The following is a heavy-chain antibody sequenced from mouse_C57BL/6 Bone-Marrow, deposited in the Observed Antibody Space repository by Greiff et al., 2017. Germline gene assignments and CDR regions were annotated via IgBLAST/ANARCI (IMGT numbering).Heavy chain of an antibody. CDR3: SRALRSWFAY. V-gene: IGHV14-2*01. CDR2: IDPEDGET. CDR1: GFNINDYY. J-gene: IGHJ3*01. Sequence: EVQLQQPGAELVKPGASVKLSCTASGFNINDYYMHWVKQRTEQGLEWIGRIDPEDGETKYAPNFQGKATITADTSSNTAYLQLSSLTSGGTAVYYCSRALRSWFAYWGQGTLVTVSA. D-gene: IGHD1-1*01.